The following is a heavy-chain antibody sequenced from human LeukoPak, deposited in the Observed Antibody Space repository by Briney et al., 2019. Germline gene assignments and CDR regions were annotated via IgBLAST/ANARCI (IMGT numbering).Heavy chain of an antibody. V-gene: IGHV3-66*01. CDR3: ATQVIPTYYYGMDV. CDR1: GFTVSSDY. D-gene: IGHD2-2*01. Sequence: GGSLRLSCAASGFTVSSDYVSWVRQAPGKGLEWVSVTYSGDSTYYADSVKGRFTLSRDNSKNTLYLQMNSLRAEGTAVYYCATQVIPTYYYGMDVWGQGTTVTVSS. CDR2: TYSGDST. J-gene: IGHJ6*02.